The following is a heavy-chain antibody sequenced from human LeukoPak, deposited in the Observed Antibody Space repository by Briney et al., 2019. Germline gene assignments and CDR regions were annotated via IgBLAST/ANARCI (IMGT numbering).Heavy chain of an antibody. CDR1: GYTFTSYD. J-gene: IGHJ4*02. CDR3: ATELRWKEY. CDR2: MNPNSGNT. Sequence: ASVKVSCKASGYTFTSYDINWARQATGQGLEWLGWMNPNSGNTGCAQKFQGRVTMTSDTSIDTAYMELSSLRSEDTAVYYCATELRWKEYWGQGTLVTVSS. V-gene: IGHV1-8*01. D-gene: IGHD4-23*01.